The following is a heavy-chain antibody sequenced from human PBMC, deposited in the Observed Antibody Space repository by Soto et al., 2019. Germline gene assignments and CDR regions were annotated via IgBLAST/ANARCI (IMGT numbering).Heavy chain of an antibody. CDR3: ARGVTH. V-gene: IGHV4-31*03. CDR2: INYSGST. CDR1: CGSISSGGYY. J-gene: IGHJ4*02. D-gene: IGHD2-21*02. Sequence: QVQLQESVPGLVKPSQTLSLTCTVSCGSISSGGYYWSWIRQHPGKGLEWLGYINYSGSTYYNPSIKSRVTISVDTSKNHFSLKLSAVTAADTAVYSCARGVTHWGQVTLFTVSS.